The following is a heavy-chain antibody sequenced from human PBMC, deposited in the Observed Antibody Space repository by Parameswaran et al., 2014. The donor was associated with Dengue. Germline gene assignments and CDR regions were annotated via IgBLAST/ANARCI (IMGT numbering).Heavy chain of an antibody. J-gene: IGHJ1*01. D-gene: IGHD6-13*01. Sequence: RGVRQMPGKGLEWMGRIDPSDSYTNYSPSFQGHVTISADKSISTAYLQWSSLKASDTAMYYCAKCPLSAAAGTTDRWFQHWGQGTLVTVSS. V-gene: IGHV5-10-1*01. CDR2: IDPSDSYT. CDR3: AKCPLSAAAGTTDRWFQH.